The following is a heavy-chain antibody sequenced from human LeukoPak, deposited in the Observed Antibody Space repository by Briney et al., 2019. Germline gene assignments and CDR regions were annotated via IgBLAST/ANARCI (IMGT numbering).Heavy chain of an antibody. CDR1: DFTFSNFG. CDR2: IRYDGSNN. D-gene: IGHD6-19*01. J-gene: IGHJ5*02. V-gene: IGHV3-30*02. Sequence: GGSLRLSCVASDFTFSNFGMHWIRQAPGKGLEWLSFIRYDGSNNYHADSVKGRFSISRDNSKNTLHLQMNTLRPDDTAVYYCARTAVAGTLRWFDLWGQGTLVIVSS. CDR3: ARTAVAGTLRWFDL.